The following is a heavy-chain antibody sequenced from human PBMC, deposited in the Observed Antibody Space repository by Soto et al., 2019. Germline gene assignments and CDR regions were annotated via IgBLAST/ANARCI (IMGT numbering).Heavy chain of an antibody. CDR3: ASDLRGDGYNWDY. V-gene: IGHV1-69*12. CDR1: GGTFSSYA. CDR2: IIPIFGTA. Sequence: QVHLVQSGAEVKKPGSSVKVSCKASGGTFSSYAISWVRQAPGQGLDWMGGIIPIFGTANYAQKFQGRVTLTADESTSTAYMELRSLRSEDTAVYYCASDLRGDGYNWDYWGQGTLVTVSS. D-gene: IGHD5-12*01. J-gene: IGHJ4*02.